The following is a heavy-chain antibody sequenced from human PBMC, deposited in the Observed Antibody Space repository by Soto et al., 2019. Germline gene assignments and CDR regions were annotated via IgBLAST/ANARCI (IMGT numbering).Heavy chain of an antibody. Sequence: ASVKVSCKASGGTFSSYAISWVRQAPGQGLEWMGRIIPILGIANYAQKFQGRVTITADKSTSTAYMELSSLRSEDTAVYYCAREHSKVVAYGMDVWGQGTTVTVSS. D-gene: IGHD2-15*01. CDR3: AREHSKVVAYGMDV. CDR2: IIPILGIA. CDR1: GGTFSSYA. V-gene: IGHV1-69*04. J-gene: IGHJ6*02.